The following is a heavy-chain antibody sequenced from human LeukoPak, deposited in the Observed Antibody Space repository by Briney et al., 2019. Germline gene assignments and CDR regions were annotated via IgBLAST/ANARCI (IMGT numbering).Heavy chain of an antibody. CDR1: GFNFTIYS. D-gene: IGHD6-19*01. Sequence: GGSLRLSCRAPGFNFTIYSMNWVRPATGPGVPWVLVLRVLGDPTHYADSVKGRFTISRDNSKNMVYLQMNRLRAEDTAIYYCGKDGHCPDSVCPTKIVVAGYVDHWGQGTLVTVSS. CDR3: GKDGHCPDSVCPTKIVVAGYVDH. CDR2: LRVLGDPT. V-gene: IGHV3-23*01. J-gene: IGHJ4*02.